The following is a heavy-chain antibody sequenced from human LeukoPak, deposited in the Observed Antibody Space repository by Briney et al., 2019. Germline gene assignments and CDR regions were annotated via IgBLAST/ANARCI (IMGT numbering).Heavy chain of an antibody. V-gene: IGHV3-23*01. CDR2: ISGSGDST. CDR1: GFTFSSHA. Sequence: PGGSLRLSCAASGFTFSSHAMSWVRQAPGKGLEWVSNISGSGDSTYYADSVKGRFTISRDNAKNTLYLQMNSLRAEDTAVYYCAKDELLWFGESPHWFDPWGQGTLVTVSS. D-gene: IGHD3-10*01. CDR3: AKDELLWFGESPHWFDP. J-gene: IGHJ5*02.